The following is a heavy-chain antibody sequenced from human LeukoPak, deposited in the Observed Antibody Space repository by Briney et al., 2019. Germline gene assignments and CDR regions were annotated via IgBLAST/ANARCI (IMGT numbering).Heavy chain of an antibody. J-gene: IGHJ5*02. CDR2: IYHSGST. V-gene: IGHV4-59*01. Sequence: SETLSLTCTVSGGSISTYYWTWIRQPPGKGLEWIGYIYHSGSTNYNPSLKSRVTISVDTSQNQFSLKLSSVTAADTAVYYCARDPIVGGTTFNWFDPWGQGTLVTVSS. CDR1: GGSISTYY. D-gene: IGHD1-26*01. CDR3: ARDPIVGGTTFNWFDP.